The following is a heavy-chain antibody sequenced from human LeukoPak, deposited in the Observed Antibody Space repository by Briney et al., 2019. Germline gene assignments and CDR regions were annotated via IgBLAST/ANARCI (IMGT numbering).Heavy chain of an antibody. CDR2: ISAYNGNT. D-gene: IGHD2-2*01. J-gene: IGHJ3*02. CDR1: GYTFTSYG. V-gene: IGHV1-18*01. CDR3: ARLVVPAAIPNDAFDI. Sequence: GASVKVSCKASGYTFTSYGISWVRQAPGQGLERMGWISAYNGNTNYAQKLQGRVTMTTDTSTSTAYMELRSLRSDDTAVYYCARLVVPAAIPNDAFDIWGQGTMVTVSS.